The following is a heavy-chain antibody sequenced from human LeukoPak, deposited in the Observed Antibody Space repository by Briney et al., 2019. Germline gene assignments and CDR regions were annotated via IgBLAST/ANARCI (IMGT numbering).Heavy chain of an antibody. Sequence: GGSLRLSCAASGFTVSSNYMSWVRQAPGRGLGWVSSISSRSTYIYYADSVKGRFTISRDNAKDSLFLQMNSLRAEDTAVYYCARVTTYSGSYPIDCWGQGTLVTVSS. CDR2: ISSRSTYI. D-gene: IGHD1-26*01. CDR3: ARVTTYSGSYPIDC. J-gene: IGHJ4*02. V-gene: IGHV3-21*01. CDR1: GFTVSSNY.